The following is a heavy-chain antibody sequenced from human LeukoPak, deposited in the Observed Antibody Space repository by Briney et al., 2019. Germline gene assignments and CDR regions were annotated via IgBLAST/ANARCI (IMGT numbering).Heavy chain of an antibody. CDR1: GFTFSSYS. CDR2: ISSSSSYI. D-gene: IGHD2-2*01. V-gene: IGHV3-21*01. J-gene: IGHJ6*04. CDR3: ARVGCSSTNCPLWYYYYGMDV. Sequence: GGSLRLSCVASGFTFSSYSMNWVRQAPGKGLEWVSSISSSSSYIYYADSVKGRFTISRDNAKNSLYLQMNSLRAEDTAVYYCARVGCSSTNCPLWYYYYGMDVWGKGTTVTVSS.